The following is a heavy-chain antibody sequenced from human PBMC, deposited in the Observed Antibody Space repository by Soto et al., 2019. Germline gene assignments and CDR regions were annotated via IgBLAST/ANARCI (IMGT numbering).Heavy chain of an antibody. Sequence: EVQVVDSGGGLVQPGGSLRLSCAASGFISTSYWMSWVRQAPGKGLEWVASIKHDGNEKYYVDPVKGRFTISRDNAKNSVYLQMNSLRAEDTAVYYCARVRYYDRNFDYWGQGTLVTVSS. J-gene: IGHJ4*02. D-gene: IGHD3-16*01. CDR2: IKHDGNEK. V-gene: IGHV3-7*05. CDR1: GFISTSYW. CDR3: ARVRYYDRNFDY.